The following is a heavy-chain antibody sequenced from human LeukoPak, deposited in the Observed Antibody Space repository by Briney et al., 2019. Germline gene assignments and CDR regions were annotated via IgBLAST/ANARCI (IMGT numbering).Heavy chain of an antibody. J-gene: IGHJ3*01. Sequence: GGSLRLSCAASGFTFSTYELNWVHQAPGKGLEWISYISPSGVTHYADSVKGRFTISRDNARNALFLQMNGLRAEDTAVYYCARDQYVRGVVGAFDFWGQGTIVTVSS. CDR2: ISPSGVT. CDR3: ARDQYVRGVVGAFDF. D-gene: IGHD3-10*02. V-gene: IGHV3-48*03. CDR1: GFTFSTYE.